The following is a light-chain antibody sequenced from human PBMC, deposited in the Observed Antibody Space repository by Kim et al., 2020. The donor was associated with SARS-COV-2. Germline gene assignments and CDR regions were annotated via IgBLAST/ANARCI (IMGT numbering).Light chain of an antibody. V-gene: IGKV1-33*01. CDR1: QDISNY. CDR3: QQYDNLPTLT. CDR2: DAS. J-gene: IGKJ4*01. Sequence: DIQMTQSPSSLSASVGDRVTITCQASQDISNYLNWYQQKPGKAPKLLIYDASNLETGVPSRFSGSGSGTDFTFTISSLQPEDISTYDCQQYDNLPTLTFCAGTKVDIK.